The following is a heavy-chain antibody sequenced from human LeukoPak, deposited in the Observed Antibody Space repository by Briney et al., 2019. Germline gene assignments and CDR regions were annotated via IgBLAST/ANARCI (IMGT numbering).Heavy chain of an antibody. CDR3: ARVADIAVAGTAFDY. Sequence: PGGSLRLSCAASGFTFSSYWMHWVRHAPGKGLVWVSRINSDGSSTSYAVSVKGRFTISRDNAKNTLYLQMNSLRAEDTAVYYCARVADIAVAGTAFDYWGQGTLVTVSS. V-gene: IGHV3-74*01. J-gene: IGHJ4*02. CDR1: GFTFSSYW. CDR2: INSDGSST. D-gene: IGHD6-19*01.